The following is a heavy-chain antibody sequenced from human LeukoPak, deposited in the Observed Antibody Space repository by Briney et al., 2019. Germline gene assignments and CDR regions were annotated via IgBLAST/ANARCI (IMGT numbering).Heavy chain of an antibody. D-gene: IGHD4-17*01. CDR2: IKQDGSEK. Sequence: GGSLRLSCAASGFTFSSYWMSWVRQAPGKGLEWVANIKQDGSEKYYVDSVKGRFTISRDNAKNSLYLQMNSLRAEDTAVCYCAHDGDYGTVPFDYWGQGTLVTVSS. J-gene: IGHJ4*02. V-gene: IGHV3-7*01. CDR3: AHDGDYGTVPFDY. CDR1: GFTFSSYW.